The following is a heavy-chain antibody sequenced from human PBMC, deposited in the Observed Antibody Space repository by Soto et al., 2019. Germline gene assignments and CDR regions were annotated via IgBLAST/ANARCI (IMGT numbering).Heavy chain of an antibody. CDR1: GCTFSDYG. Sequence: GGSLRLSCSACGCTFSDYGIHWVRQAPGKGREWVSAISGNGGSRYYADSAKGIFTISTDTSKNTLYLKMSSLTPEDTAVYYCVKPPSYYDWSIAYYYRWGQGTLVTVSS. V-gene: IGHV3-64D*06. CDR3: VKPPSYYDWSIAYYYR. CDR2: ISGNGGSR. D-gene: IGHD3-22*01. J-gene: IGHJ5*02.